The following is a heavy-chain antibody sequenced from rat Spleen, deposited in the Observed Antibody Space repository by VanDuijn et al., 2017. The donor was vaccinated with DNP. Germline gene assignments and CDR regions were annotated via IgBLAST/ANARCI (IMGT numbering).Heavy chain of an antibody. Sequence: EVQLVVSGGGLVQPGRTLKHSSAAPGFQFSDYYIPRVRQAPTKGLEWVASNTTGGGNTYYRDSVKDRFTISRDNAKSTLYLQMDSLRPEETDTYYCARQGSYINWFTYWGQGTLVTVSS. CDR3: ARQGSYINWFTY. CDR1: GFQFSDYY. D-gene: IGHD1-2*01. V-gene: IGHV5S11*01. J-gene: IGHJ3*01. CDR2: NTTGGGNT.